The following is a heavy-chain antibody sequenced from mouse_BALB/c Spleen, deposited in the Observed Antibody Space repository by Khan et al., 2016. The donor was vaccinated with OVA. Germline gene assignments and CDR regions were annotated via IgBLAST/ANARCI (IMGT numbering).Heavy chain of an antibody. J-gene: IGHJ4*01. CDR1: GDSITSGF. CDR3: ARSYGSWTMDY. CDR2: VTYSGNT. V-gene: IGHV3-8*02. Sequence: EVQLQELGPSLVKPSQTLSLTCSVTGDSITSGFWNWIRKFPGNKFEYMGYVTYSGNTYYNPSLKSRISITRDTSKSQYYLQLNSVTTEDTATYFCARSYGSWTMDYWGQGTSVTVSS. D-gene: IGHD1-1*01.